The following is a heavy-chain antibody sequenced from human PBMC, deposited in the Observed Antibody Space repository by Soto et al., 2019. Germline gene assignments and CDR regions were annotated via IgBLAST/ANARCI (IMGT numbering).Heavy chain of an antibody. V-gene: IGHV1-18*04. Sequence: QVHLVQSGGEVKKPGASVIVSCKTSGYNLSTYTINWVRQAPGHGLEWIGWISAKNGNTDYPRKFRGRVTVTMDTSTTTADMDVRNRRSDDTAVYYCASGYFDHFFDFWGQGTLVTVSS. J-gene: IGHJ4*02. CDR2: ISAKNGNT. CDR1: GYNLSTYT. CDR3: ASGYFDHFFDF. D-gene: IGHD3-22*01.